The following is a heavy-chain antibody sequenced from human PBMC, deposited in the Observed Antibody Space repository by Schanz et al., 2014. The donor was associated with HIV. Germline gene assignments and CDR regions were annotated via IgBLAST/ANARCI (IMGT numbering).Heavy chain of an antibody. D-gene: IGHD1-1*01. V-gene: IGHV4-34*01. J-gene: IGHJ4*02. CDR3: ASLHVESTGTTFGY. CDR2: ITHAGTS. Sequence: QVQLQQWGAGLLKPSETLSLTCAVYGGPFSHAYWSWIRQPPGMGLEWLGEITHAGTSNYNPSLKSRVSISVDTSKKQFSLRLNSVTAADTGIYYCASLHVESTGTTFGYWSPGALVTVSS. CDR1: GGPFSHAY.